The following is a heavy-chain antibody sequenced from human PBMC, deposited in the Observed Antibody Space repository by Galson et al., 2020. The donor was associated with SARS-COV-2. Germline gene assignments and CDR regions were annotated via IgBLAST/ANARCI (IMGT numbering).Heavy chain of an antibody. CDR3: ARAEGGITMMGHYYYYGMDV. J-gene: IGHJ6*02. CDR1: GGSISSGGYY. Sequence: SETLSLTCTVSGGSISSGGYYWSWIRQHPGKGLEWIGYIYYSGSTYYNPSLKSRVTISVDTSKNQFSLKLSSVTAADTAVYYCARAEGGITMMGHYYYYGMDVWGQGTTVTVSS. V-gene: IGHV4-31*03. D-gene: IGHD3-22*01. CDR2: IYYSGST.